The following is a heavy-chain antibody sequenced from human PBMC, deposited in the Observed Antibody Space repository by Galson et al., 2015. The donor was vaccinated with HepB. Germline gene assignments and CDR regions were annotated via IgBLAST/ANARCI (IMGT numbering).Heavy chain of an antibody. CDR1: GFTFSSYG. Sequence: SLRLSCAVSGFTFSSYGMHWVRQAPGKGLEWVAVISYDGNYKYDGDSVKGRADSVKGRFTISRDNSKNTVYPQMNSLRAEDTAVYYCARDPNPERYYYYGTDVWGQGTTVTVSS. CDR3: ARDPNPERYYYYGTDV. J-gene: IGHJ6*02. D-gene: IGHD1-1*01. V-gene: IGHV3-30*03. CDR2: ISYDGNYK.